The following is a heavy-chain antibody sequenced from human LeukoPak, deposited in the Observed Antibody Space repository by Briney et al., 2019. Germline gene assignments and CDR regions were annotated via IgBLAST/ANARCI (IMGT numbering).Heavy chain of an antibody. CDR3: AELGITMIGGV. CDR2: ISSGSSFI. D-gene: IGHD3-10*02. Sequence: GGSLRLSCAASGFSFSSYSMNWVRQAPGKGLEWVSSISSGSSFIYYADSVRGRFTTSRDNAKNSLYLQMNGLRAEDTAVYYCAELGITMIGGVWGKGTTVTISS. CDR1: GFSFSSYS. J-gene: IGHJ6*04. V-gene: IGHV3-21*01.